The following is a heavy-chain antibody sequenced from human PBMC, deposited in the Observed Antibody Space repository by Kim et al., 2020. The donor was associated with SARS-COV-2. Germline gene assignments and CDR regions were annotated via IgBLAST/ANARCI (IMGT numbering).Heavy chain of an antibody. CDR1: GYTFTNYY. CDR3: ARDLYDLQQGSSPGRWANYYYYGMDV. J-gene: IGHJ6*02. V-gene: IGHV1-46*01. CDR2: INASGGST. D-gene: IGHD3-16*01. Sequence: ASVKVSCKASGYTFTNYYMHWVRQAPGQGLEWMGIINASGGSTKYAERFQGRVTMTRDTSTSTMYMELSSLRSEDTAVYYCARDLYDLQQGSSPGRWANYYYYGMDVWGQGTTVTVSS.